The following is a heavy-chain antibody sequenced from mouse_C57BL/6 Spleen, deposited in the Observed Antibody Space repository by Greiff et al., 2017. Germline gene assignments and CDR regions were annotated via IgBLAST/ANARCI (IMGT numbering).Heavy chain of an antibody. CDR1: GFTFTDYY. J-gene: IGHJ1*03. Sequence: EVKLVESGGGLVQPGGSLSLSCAASGFTFTDYYMSWVRQPPGNALEWLGFIRNKANGYTTEYSASVKGRFTISRANSQSILYLQMKALRAEDSATYYCTRYYSNSYWYFEVWGTGTTVTVSS. D-gene: IGHD2-5*01. CDR3: TRYYSNSYWYFEV. CDR2: IRNKANGYTT. V-gene: IGHV7-3*01.